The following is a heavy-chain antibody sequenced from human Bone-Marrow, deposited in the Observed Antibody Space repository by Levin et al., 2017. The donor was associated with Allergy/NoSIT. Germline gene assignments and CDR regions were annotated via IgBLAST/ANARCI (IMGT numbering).Heavy chain of an antibody. D-gene: IGHD1-1*01. CDR1: GFTLRNHG. J-gene: IGHJ4*02. CDR3: ARVSMAVTTLDY. V-gene: IGHV3-74*03. Sequence: GGSLRLSCAASGFTLRNHGMDWVRQAPGKGLVWVSRISTDGSSTTYADSVKGRFTISRDNGKNTLYLQMNSLRAEDTAVYYCARVSMAVTTLDYWGQGTLVTV. CDR2: ISTDGSST.